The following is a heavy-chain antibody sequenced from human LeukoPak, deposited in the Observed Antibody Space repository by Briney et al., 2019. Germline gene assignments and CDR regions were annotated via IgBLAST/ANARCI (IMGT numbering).Heavy chain of an antibody. V-gene: IGHV4-59*08. J-gene: IGHJ5*02. CDR2: IHYSGST. D-gene: IGHD1-26*01. CDR3: ARHLSGSYKNWFDP. CDR1: GGSISSYY. Sequence: PSETLSLTCTVSGGSISSYYWSWIRQPPGKGLEWIGYIHYSGSTNYNPSLKSRVTISVDTSKNQFSLKLSSVTAADTAVYYCARHLSGSYKNWFDPWGQGTLVTVSS.